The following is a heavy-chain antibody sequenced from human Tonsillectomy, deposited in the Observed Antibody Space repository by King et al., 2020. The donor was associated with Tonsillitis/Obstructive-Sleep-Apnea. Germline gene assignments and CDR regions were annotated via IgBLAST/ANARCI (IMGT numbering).Heavy chain of an antibody. CDR1: GGSFSGYY. CDR3: ARALGYCSSTSCYYLVRPTYYFDY. V-gene: IGHV4-34*01. D-gene: IGHD2-2*01. CDR2: INHSGST. Sequence: VQLQQWGAGLLKPSETLSLTCAVYGGSFSGYYWSWIRQPPGKGLEWIGEINHSGSTNYNPSLKSRVTISVDTSKNQFSLKLSSVTAADTAVYYCARALGYCSSTSCYYLVRPTYYFDYWGQGTLVTVSS. J-gene: IGHJ4*02.